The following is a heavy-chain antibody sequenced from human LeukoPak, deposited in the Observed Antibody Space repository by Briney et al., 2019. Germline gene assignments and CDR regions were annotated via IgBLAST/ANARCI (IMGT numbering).Heavy chain of an antibody. CDR3: AKNFVVVTADDYYYYGMDV. V-gene: IGHV7-4-1*02. D-gene: IGHD2-21*02. CDR1: GYTFTSYA. J-gene: IGHJ6*02. CDR2: INTNTGNP. Sequence: ASVKVSCKASGYTFTSYAMNWVRQAPGQGLEWMGWINTNTGNPTYAQGFTGRFVFSLDTSVSTAYLQISSLKAEDTAVYYCAKNFVVVTADDYYYYGMDVWGQGTTVTVS.